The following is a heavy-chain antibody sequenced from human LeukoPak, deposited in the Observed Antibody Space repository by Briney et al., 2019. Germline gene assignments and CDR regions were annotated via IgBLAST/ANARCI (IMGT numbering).Heavy chain of an antibody. CDR2: IYPGDSDT. J-gene: IGHJ4*02. CDR1: GYSFTSYW. Sequence: GESLKISCKGSGYSFTSYWLGWVRQMPGKGLEWMGIIYPGDSDTRYSPSFQGQVTISADKSISTAYLQWSSLKASDTAMYYCARGRRDYYDSSGYLDYWGQGTLVTVSS. V-gene: IGHV5-51*01. CDR3: ARGRRDYYDSSGYLDY. D-gene: IGHD3-22*01.